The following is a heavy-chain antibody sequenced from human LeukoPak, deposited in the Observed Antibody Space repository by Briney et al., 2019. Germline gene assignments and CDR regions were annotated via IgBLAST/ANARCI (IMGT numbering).Heavy chain of an antibody. D-gene: IGHD6-13*01. CDR1: GGSINSYY. CDR2: IYTSGRT. CDR3: ARRAANYYGMDV. V-gene: IGHV4-4*07. J-gene: IGHJ6*02. Sequence: SETLSLTCTVSGGSINSYYWSWIRQSAEKGLEWIGHIYTSGRTNYNPSLKSRVTMSVDTSKNQFSLKLSFVTAADTAVYYCARRAANYYGMDVWGQGTLVTVSS.